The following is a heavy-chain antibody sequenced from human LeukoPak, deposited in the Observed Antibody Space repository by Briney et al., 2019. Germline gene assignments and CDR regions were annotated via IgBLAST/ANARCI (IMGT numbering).Heavy chain of an antibody. CDR3: ARRGRGVTRSCYFDY. J-gene: IGHJ4*02. CDR1: GFTVSSNY. V-gene: IGHV4-34*01. CDR2: INHSGST. Sequence: SETLSLTCTVSGFTVSSNYMSWVRQPPGKGLEWIGEINHSGSTNYNPSLKSRVTISVDTSKNQFSLKLSSVTAADTAVYYCARRGRGVTRSCYFDYWGQGTLVTVSS. D-gene: IGHD3-10*01.